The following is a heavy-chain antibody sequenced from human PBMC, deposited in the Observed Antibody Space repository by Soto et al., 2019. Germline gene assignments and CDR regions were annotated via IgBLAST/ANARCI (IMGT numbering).Heavy chain of an antibody. CDR3: ARDNYYDSSGFSVPRFDY. Sequence: EVQLVETGGGLIQPGGSLRLSCAASGFTVSSNYMSWVRQAPGKGLEWVSVIYSGGSTYYADSVEGRFTISRDNSKNTLYLQMNSLRAEDTAVYYCARDNYYDSSGFSVPRFDYWGQGTLVTVSS. CDR2: IYSGGST. J-gene: IGHJ4*02. D-gene: IGHD3-22*01. CDR1: GFTVSSNY. V-gene: IGHV3-53*02.